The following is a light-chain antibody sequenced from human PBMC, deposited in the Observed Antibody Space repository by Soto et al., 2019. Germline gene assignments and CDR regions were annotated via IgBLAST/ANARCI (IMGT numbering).Light chain of an antibody. Sequence: IVMTQSPATLSVSPGERVTLSCRASETVRTNLAWFQQKLGQTPRLLIFGASTRATGIPTRFTGSGSETEFTLTIGSLQSEDLAVYYCQQYYNWPPYTFDQGTKLEIK. CDR3: QQYYNWPPYT. CDR1: ETVRTN. J-gene: IGKJ2*01. CDR2: GAS. V-gene: IGKV3-15*01.